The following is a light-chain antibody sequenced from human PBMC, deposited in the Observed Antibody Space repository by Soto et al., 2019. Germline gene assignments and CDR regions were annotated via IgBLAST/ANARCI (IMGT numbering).Light chain of an antibody. CDR2: GAS. J-gene: IGKJ4*01. V-gene: IGKV3-15*01. CDR3: QQDNNWPPLT. Sequence: EIVMTQSPATLSVSPGERATLSCRASQSVSSNLAWYQQKPGQAPTLLIYGASTRATGIPARFSGSGSGTEFTLTISSLQAEDFAVYYCQQDNNWPPLTFGGGTKVEIK. CDR1: QSVSSN.